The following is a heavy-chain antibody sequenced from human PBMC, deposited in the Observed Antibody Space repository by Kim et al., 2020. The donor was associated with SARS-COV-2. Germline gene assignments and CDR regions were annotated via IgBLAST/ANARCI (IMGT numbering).Heavy chain of an antibody. CDR3: ARAIEPYGSGSYDY. D-gene: IGHD3-10*01. CDR1: GYTFTGYY. V-gene: IGHV1-2*04. J-gene: IGHJ4*02. Sequence: ASVKVSCKASGYTFTGYYMHWVRQAPGQGLEWMGWINPNSGGTNYAQKFQGWVTMTRDTSISTAYMELSRLRSDDTAVYYCARAIEPYGSGSYDYWGQGTLVTVSS. CDR2: INPNSGGT.